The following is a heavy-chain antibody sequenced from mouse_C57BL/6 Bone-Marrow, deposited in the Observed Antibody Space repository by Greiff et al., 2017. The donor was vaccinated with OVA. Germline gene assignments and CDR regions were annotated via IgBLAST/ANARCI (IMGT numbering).Heavy chain of an antibody. CDR2: IDPENGDT. CDR3: TTFLWDVEGFAY. V-gene: IGHV14-4*01. J-gene: IGHJ3*01. Sequence: EVQRVESGAELVRPGASVKLSCTASGFNIKDDYMHWVKQRPEQGLEWIGWIDPENGDTEYASKFQGKATITADTSSNTAYLQLSSLTSEDTAVYYCTTFLWDVEGFAYWGQGTLVTVSA. D-gene: IGHD4-1*01. CDR1: GFNIKDDY.